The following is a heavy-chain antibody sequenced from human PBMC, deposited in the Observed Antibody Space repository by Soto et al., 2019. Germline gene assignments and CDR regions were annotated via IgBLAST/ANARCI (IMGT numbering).Heavy chain of an antibody. CDR3: ARHSLALRKNNWFDP. CDR1: GESIISSDFY. CDR2: IFYLGSS. V-gene: IGHV4-39*01. Sequence: SXTPSLTCTVSGESIISSDFYWGWVRKPPGKGLEWIGSIFYLGSSYYNPSLKSRVTMSVDTSKNQFSLRLRSVTAADTALYFCARHSLALRKNNWFDPWGQGIMVTVSS. J-gene: IGHJ5*02. D-gene: IGHD3-3*02.